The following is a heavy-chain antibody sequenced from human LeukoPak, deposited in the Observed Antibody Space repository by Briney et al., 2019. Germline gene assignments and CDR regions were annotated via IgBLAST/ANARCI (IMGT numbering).Heavy chain of an antibody. D-gene: IGHD3-22*01. Sequence: GGSLRLSCAASGFTFSSYAMSWVSQAPGNGLEWVSAISGSGGGTYYADYVKGRFTISRDNSKNTLYLQVNSLRAEDTAVYYCAKYRGLRYYDDWGQGTLVTVSS. CDR2: ISGSGGGT. CDR1: GFTFSSYA. CDR3: AKYRGLRYYDD. V-gene: IGHV3-23*01. J-gene: IGHJ4*02.